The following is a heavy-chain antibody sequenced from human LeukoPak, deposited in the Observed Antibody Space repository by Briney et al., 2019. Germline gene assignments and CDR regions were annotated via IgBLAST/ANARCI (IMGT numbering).Heavy chain of an antibody. CDR2: IYTSGST. J-gene: IGHJ3*02. D-gene: IGHD3-10*01. CDR3: ARDTSEWFGELSGPDAFDI. Sequence: SETLSLTCTVSGGSISSYYWSWIRQPAGKGLEWIGRIYTSGSTNYNPSLKSRVTMSVGTSKNQFSLKLSSVTAADTAVYYCARDTSEWFGELSGPDAFDIWGQGTMVTVSS. CDR1: GGSISSYY. V-gene: IGHV4-4*07.